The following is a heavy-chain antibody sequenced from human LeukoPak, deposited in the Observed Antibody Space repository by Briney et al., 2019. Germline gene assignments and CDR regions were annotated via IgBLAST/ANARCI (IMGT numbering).Heavy chain of an antibody. V-gene: IGHV1-69*13. CDR1: GGTFSSYA. J-gene: IGHJ4*02. CDR3: ARERYQLNFDY. CDR2: IIPIFGTA. Sequence: GASVKVSCKASGGTFSSYAISWVRQAPGQGLEWVGGIIPIFGTANYAQKFQGRVTITADESTSTAYMELSSLRSEDTAVYYCARERYQLNFDYWGQGTLVTVSS. D-gene: IGHD2-2*01.